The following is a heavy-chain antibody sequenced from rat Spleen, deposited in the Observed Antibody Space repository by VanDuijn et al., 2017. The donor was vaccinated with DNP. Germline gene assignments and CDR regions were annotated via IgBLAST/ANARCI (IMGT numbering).Heavy chain of an antibody. CDR1: GFTFSNYG. V-gene: IGHV5S13*01. CDR3: TTDPSYYSSPFAY. Sequence: EVQLVESGGGLVQPGRSLKLSCAASGFTFSNYGMAWVRQAPTKGLEWVATISTGGGNTYYRDSVKGRFTITRDNAKSTKYLQMNSLRSEDTATYYCTTDPSYYSSPFAYWGQGTLVTVSS. J-gene: IGHJ3*01. CDR2: ISTGGGNT. D-gene: IGHD1-2*01.